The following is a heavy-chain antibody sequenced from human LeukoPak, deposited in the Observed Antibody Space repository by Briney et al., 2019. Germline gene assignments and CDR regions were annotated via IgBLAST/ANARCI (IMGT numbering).Heavy chain of an antibody. J-gene: IGHJ3*02. D-gene: IGHD3-9*01. Sequence: SVKVSCKASGYTFTDYYINWVRQAPGQGLEWMGGIIPIFGTANYAQKFQGRVTITADESTSTAYMELSSLRSEDTAVYYCARSNNFNYDILTGYYKIGAFDIWGQGTMVTVSS. CDR2: IIPIFGTA. V-gene: IGHV1-69*13. CDR1: GYTFTDYY. CDR3: ARSNNFNYDILTGYYKIGAFDI.